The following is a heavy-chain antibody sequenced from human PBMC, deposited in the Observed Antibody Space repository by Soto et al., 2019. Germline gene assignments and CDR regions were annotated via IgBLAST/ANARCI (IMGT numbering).Heavy chain of an antibody. CDR3: ARDWSHYFDY. V-gene: IGHV3-48*02. CDR1: GFTFSSYS. CDR2: ITGGNSRI. D-gene: IGHD3-3*01. J-gene: IGHJ4*02. Sequence: EVQLVESGGGLVQPGGSLRLSCAASGFTFSSYSMNWVRQAPGTGLEWISYITGGNSRITYADSVKGRFTISRDNAKNSLYLQMNSLRDEDTAVYYCARDWSHYFDYWGQGILVTVSS.